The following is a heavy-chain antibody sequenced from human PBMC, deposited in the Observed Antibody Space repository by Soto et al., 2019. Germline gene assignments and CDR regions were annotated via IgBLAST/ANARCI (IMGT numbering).Heavy chain of an antibody. V-gene: IGHV1-3*05. CDR1: GYTFTSYA. D-gene: IGHD2-21*02. CDR2: INAGNGNS. Sequence: QVQLVQSGAEEKKPGASVKVSCKASGYTFTSYAMHWVRQAPGQSLEWMGWINAGNGNSKYSQKFQGRVTITRDTSASTAYMELSILRSEDTAVYYCARSIVVVTALDYWGQVTLVTVSS. J-gene: IGHJ4*02. CDR3: ARSIVVVTALDY.